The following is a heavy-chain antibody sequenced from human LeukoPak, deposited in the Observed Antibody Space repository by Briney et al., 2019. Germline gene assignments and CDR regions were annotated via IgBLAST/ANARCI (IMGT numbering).Heavy chain of an antibody. V-gene: IGHV3-23*01. Sequence: GGSLRLSCVASGFTFSTYGMSWVRQAPGKELEWVSAISGSGGSTYYADSVKGRFTISRDNSKNTLYLQMNSLRAEDTAVYYCAKDGGEYYDILTGYYPRLYYMDVWGKGTTVTISS. CDR1: GFTFSTYG. CDR3: AKDGGEYYDILTGYYPRLYYMDV. D-gene: IGHD3-9*01. CDR2: ISGSGGST. J-gene: IGHJ6*03.